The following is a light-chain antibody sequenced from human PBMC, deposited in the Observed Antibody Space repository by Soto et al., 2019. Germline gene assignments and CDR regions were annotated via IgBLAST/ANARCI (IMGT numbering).Light chain of an antibody. V-gene: IGKV3-20*01. J-gene: IGKJ2*01. CDR3: QQYGNSPPNT. CDR1: QSVTSSY. Sequence: EIVLTQSPGTLSLSPGERATLSCRASQSVTSSYLAWYQLKPGQAPRILIYGASNRATGIPDRFSGSGSGTDFTLTISRLEPEDFAVYFCQQYGNSPPNTFGQGTKVVI. CDR2: GAS.